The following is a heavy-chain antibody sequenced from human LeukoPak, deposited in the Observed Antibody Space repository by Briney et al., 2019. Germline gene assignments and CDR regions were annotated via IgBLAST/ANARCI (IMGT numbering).Heavy chain of an antibody. CDR3: ARVESSVHGWVSDTVRGVITYGMDV. D-gene: IGHD3-10*01. CDR1: GFTFSSYA. Sequence: GGSLRLSCAASGFTFSSYAMSWVRQAPGKGLEWVSAISGSGGSTYYADSVKGRFTISRDNSKNTLYLQMNSLRAEDTAVYYCARVESSVHGWVSDTVRGVITYGMDVWGQGTTVTVSS. CDR2: ISGSGGST. V-gene: IGHV3-23*01. J-gene: IGHJ6*02.